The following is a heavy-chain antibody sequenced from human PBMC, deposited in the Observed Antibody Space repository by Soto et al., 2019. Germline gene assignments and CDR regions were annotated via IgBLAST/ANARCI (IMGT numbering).Heavy chain of an antibody. CDR1: VGSFSGFY. CDR3: ARMAGPWYFDL. Sequence: SETLSLTCAVRVGSFSGFYWTWIRQPPGKGLEWIGEINHSGSSNYNPPLKSRVTMSLDTSRNQFSLSLNSVTAADTAVYYCARMAGPWYFDLWGRGTLVIVSS. V-gene: IGHV4-34*01. J-gene: IGHJ2*01. CDR2: INHSGSS.